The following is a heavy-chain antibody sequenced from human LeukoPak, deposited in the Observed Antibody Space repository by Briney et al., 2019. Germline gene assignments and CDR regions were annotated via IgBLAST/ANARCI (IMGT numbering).Heavy chain of an antibody. D-gene: IGHD6-13*01. V-gene: IGHV4-39*01. CDR2: IYYSGST. CDR1: GGSISSSSYY. J-gene: IGHJ4*02. Sequence: SETLSLTCTVSGGSISSSSYYWGWIREPPGKGLEWIGSIYYSGSTYYNPSLKSRVTISVDTSKNQFSLKLSSVTAADTAVYYCARAYSSSWYYFDYWGQGTLVTVSS. CDR3: ARAYSSSWYYFDY.